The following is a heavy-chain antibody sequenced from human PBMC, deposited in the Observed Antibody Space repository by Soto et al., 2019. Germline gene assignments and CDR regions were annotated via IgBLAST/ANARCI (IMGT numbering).Heavy chain of an antibody. D-gene: IGHD2-21*02. CDR1: GDTFTDYY. CDR3: ARWGHVVVVTAALDY. J-gene: IGHJ4*02. Sequence: QVQLVQSGAEVKKPGASVKVSCKASGDTFTDYYIHWVRQAPGQGLEWMGTVNPSGGHTTYAQHCLGRMTMTRDTSTSTLYMELTSLTSEDTAVYYFARWGHVVVVTAALDYWGQGTLVTVSS. V-gene: IGHV1-46*01. CDR2: VNPSGGHT.